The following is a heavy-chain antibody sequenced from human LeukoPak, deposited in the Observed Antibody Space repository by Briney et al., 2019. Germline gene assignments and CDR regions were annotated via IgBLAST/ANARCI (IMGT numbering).Heavy chain of an antibody. J-gene: IGHJ4*02. CDR1: GGSIRSYY. CDR2: IYYSGST. Sequence: SETLSLTCTVSGGSIRSYYWSWIRQPPGKGLEWIGYIYYSGSTNYNPSLKSRVTISVDTSKNQFSLKLSSVTAADTAVYYCARGPGVYYDYWGQGTLVTVSS. CDR3: ARGPGVYYDY. D-gene: IGHD3-10*01. V-gene: IGHV4-59*01.